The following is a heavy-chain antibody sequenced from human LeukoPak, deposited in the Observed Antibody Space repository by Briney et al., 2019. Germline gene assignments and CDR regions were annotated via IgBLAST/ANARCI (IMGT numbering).Heavy chain of an antibody. CDR3: ARDDSSGYYYSFFDY. J-gene: IGHJ4*02. D-gene: IGHD3-22*01. V-gene: IGHV3-48*01. CDR2: ISSSSSTI. CDR1: GFTFSNYS. Sequence: GGSLRLSCAASGFTFSNYSMNWVRQAPGKGLEWVSYISSSSSTIYYADSVKGRFTISRDNAKNSLYLQMNSPRAEDTAVYYCARDDSSGYYYSFFDYWGQGTLVTVSS.